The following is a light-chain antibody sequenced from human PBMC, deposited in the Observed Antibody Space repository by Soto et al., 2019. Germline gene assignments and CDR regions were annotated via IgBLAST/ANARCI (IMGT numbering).Light chain of an antibody. Sequence: EIVLTQSPGTLSLSPGERATLSCKTSQSSGSNFLAWYQHKPGQAPRLLIYASSNRATGIPDRFSGSASGTDFTLTINRLEPEDFAVYYCQQYGSSPWWTFGQGTKVDNK. J-gene: IGKJ1*01. CDR1: QSSGSNF. CDR3: QQYGSSPWWT. CDR2: ASS. V-gene: IGKV3-20*01.